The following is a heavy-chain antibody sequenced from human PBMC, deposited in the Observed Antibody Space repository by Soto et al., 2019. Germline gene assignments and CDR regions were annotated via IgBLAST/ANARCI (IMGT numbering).Heavy chain of an antibody. CDR1: GDSISSSEW. V-gene: IGHV4-4*02. CDR2: IHHSGPN. J-gene: IGHJ4*02. CDR3: ARGGITAVRNYYFDH. Sequence: QVQLQESGPGLVKPSGTLSLNCKVSGDSISSSEWWSWVRQPPGKGPEWIAEIHHSGPNNYNPSPQSRVTITVDKSNNQISLRLSTVTAADTAVYYCARGGITAVRNYYFDHWGQGTLVTVSS. D-gene: IGHD1-20*01.